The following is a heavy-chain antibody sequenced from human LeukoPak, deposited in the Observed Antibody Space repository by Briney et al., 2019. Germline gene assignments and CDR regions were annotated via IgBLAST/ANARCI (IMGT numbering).Heavy chain of an antibody. V-gene: IGHV1-69*04. CDR1: GGTFSSYA. J-gene: IGHJ3*02. Sequence: SVKVSCKACGGTFSSYAISWVRQAPGQGLEWIGRIIPILGIANYAQKFQGRVTITADKSTSTAYMELSSLRSEDTAVYYCARETTVTTGHDAFDIWGQGTMVTVSS. D-gene: IGHD4-17*01. CDR2: IIPILGIA. CDR3: ARETTVTTGHDAFDI.